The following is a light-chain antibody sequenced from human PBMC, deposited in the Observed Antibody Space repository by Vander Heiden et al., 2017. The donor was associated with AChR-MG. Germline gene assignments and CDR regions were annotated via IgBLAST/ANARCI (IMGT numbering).Light chain of an antibody. Sequence: QSALTQPPSASGSPGQSVTIPCSGTSRDVGGYNYVSWYQQPPGKAPKLMIYEVSKRPAGVPDRFSGSKSGNTASLTVSGLQAEDEADYYCSSYAGSNNLVFGGGTKLTVL. CDR1: SRDVGGYNY. V-gene: IGLV2-8*01. J-gene: IGLJ2*01. CDR3: SSYAGSNNLV. CDR2: EVS.